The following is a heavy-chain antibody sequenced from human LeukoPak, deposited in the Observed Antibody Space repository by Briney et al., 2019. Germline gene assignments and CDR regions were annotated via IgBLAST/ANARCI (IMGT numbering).Heavy chain of an antibody. CDR3: VRDFAFGFCDTTTCRYPFDS. J-gene: IGHJ4*02. CDR1: GFNFRGYN. CDR2: MSTSSTYI. Sequence: GGSLRLSCAASGFNFRGYNMNWVRQAPGKGLEWVSSMSTSSTYIYYADSIKGRFTISRDDARSLLYLQMDSLRAEDTAVYYCVRDFAFGFCDTTTCRYPFDSWGQGTLVTVSS. V-gene: IGHV3-21*01. D-gene: IGHD3-16*01.